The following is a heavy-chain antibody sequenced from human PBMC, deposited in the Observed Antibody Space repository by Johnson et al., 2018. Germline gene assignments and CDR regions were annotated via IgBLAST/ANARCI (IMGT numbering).Heavy chain of an antibody. V-gene: IGHV3-23*04. J-gene: IGHJ5*02. Sequence: VQLVESGGGLVQPGGSLRLSCAVSGFTFSNYAMSWVRQAPGKGLEWVAASSKSGTYTYYAGSVKGRFTFSRDNSKNILYLQMNSRKVDASAPYYCARGREWERPLAHWGQGTLVTVSS. CDR3: ARGREWERPLAH. CDR1: GFTFSNYA. D-gene: IGHD1-26*01. CDR2: SSKSGTYT.